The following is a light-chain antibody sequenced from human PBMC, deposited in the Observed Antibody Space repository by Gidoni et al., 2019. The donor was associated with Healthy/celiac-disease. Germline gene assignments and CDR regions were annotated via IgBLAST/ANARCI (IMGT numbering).Light chain of an antibody. CDR2: EVS. V-gene: IGLV2-23*02. J-gene: IGLJ3*02. CDR1: SSDVGSYHL. Sequence: SALTQPASVSGSPGQSITISCTGTSSDVGSYHLVSWYQQHPGKAPELMIYEVSKRPSGVSNRFSCSKSGNTASLTISGLQAEDEADYYCCSYAGSSTLVFGGGTKLTVL. CDR3: CSYAGSSTLV.